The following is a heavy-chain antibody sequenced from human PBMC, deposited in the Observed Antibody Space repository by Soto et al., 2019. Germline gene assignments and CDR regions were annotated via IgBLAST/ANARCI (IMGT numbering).Heavy chain of an antibody. Sequence: QVQLVQSGAEVKNPGASVKVSCKASGYTFTRYGIGWARQAPGQGLEWMGWINTYNGNTNYAQNVQGRVPLTTDTXXSTAYMELRSRRANDTAIYYCAMVDVYVTPSPQDVWGQGTTVIVSS. CDR2: INTYNGNT. CDR3: AMVDVYVTPSPQDV. J-gene: IGHJ6*02. D-gene: IGHD3-16*01. V-gene: IGHV1-18*01. CDR1: GYTFTRYG.